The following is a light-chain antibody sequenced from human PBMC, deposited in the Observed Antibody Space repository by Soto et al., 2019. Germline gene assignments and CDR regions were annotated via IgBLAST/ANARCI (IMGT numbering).Light chain of an antibody. CDR1: QSVSSN. J-gene: IGKJ1*01. CDR2: GAS. Sequence: EIVMTQSPATLSVSPGERATLSCRASQSVSSNLAWYQQKPGQAPRLLIYGASTRATGIPARFSGGGSGTEFTLTISSLQSEDFAVYYCQQYNNWPQRTFGQGTKV. CDR3: QQYNNWPQRT. V-gene: IGKV3-15*01.